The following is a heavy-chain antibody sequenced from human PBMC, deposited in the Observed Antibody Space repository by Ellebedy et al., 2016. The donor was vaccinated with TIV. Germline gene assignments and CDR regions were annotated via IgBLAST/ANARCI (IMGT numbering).Heavy chain of an antibody. J-gene: IGHJ4*02. CDR3: ARGTTGWFGVDY. CDR1: GLTFSDYS. V-gene: IGHV3-30-3*01. D-gene: IGHD3-10*01. Sequence: GESLKISCVTSGLTFSDYSMHWVRQAPGKGLEWVAVGGRDYYYANSVKGRFSISRDTSQNSLYLQMNRLRSEDTAVYYCARGTTGWFGVDYWGQGTLVTVSS. CDR2: GGRDY.